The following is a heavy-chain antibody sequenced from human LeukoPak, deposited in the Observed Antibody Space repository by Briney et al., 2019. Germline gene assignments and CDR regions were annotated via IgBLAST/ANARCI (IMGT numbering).Heavy chain of an antibody. D-gene: IGHD6-13*01. CDR2: INPNSGGT. Sequence: ASVKVSCKSSGYTFTDYYMHWVRQAPGQGLEWMGWINPNSGGTNYAQKFQGRVTMTRDTSISTAYMELSRLRSDDTAVYYCARSGNLIAAAGTGFDYWGQGTLVTVSS. J-gene: IGHJ4*02. V-gene: IGHV1-2*02. CDR1: GYTFTDYY. CDR3: ARSGNLIAAAGTGFDY.